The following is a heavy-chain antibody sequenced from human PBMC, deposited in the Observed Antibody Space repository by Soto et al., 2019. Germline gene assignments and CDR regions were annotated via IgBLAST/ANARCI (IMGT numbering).Heavy chain of an antibody. V-gene: IGHV3-30*18. Sequence: GGSLRLSCAASGFTFSSYGMHWVRQAPGKGLEWVAVISYDGGNKYYADSVKGRFTISRDNSKNTLYLQVNSLRAEDTAVYYCAKDRRIAAAGPVAYWGQGTLVTVSS. D-gene: IGHD6-13*01. CDR1: GFTFSSYG. J-gene: IGHJ4*02. CDR2: ISYDGGNK. CDR3: AKDRRIAAAGPVAY.